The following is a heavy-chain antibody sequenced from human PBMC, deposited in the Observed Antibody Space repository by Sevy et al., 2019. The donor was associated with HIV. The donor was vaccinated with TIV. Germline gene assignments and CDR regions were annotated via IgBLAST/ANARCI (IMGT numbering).Heavy chain of an antibody. D-gene: IGHD3-22*01. Sequence: GGSLRLSCAASIFSVTDNYMSWVRQAPGKGLEWVSTIYSGGSTFYADSVKGRFTISRDNSKNTLYLQMNSLRAEDTAVYYCARDRYYDASGYYYYYYGLDVWGQGTTVTVSS. V-gene: IGHV3-66*01. CDR2: IYSGGST. J-gene: IGHJ6*02. CDR1: IFSVTDNY. CDR3: ARDRYYDASGYYYYYYGLDV.